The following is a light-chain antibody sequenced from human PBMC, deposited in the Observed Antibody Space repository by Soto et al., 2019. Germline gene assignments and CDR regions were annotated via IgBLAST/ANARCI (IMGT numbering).Light chain of an antibody. CDR1: QRIVCS. Sequence: EIVLTQSPATLSLSPGERATLSCGASQRIVCSLAWYQQKAGQAPRLLIYGDSTRAAGVPARFSGSGSGTDFTLTISGLETEDFAVYFCLHRNNWPPRFTFGPGTAV. CDR3: LHRNNWPPRFT. CDR2: GDS. J-gene: IGKJ3*01. V-gene: IGKV3-11*01.